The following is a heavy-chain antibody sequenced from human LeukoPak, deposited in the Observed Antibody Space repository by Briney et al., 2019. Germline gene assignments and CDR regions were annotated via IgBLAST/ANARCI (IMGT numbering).Heavy chain of an antibody. Sequence: PGGSLRLSCAASGFTFSSYGMHWVRQAPGKGLEWVAVIWYDGSNKYYADSVKGRFTISRDNSKNTLYLQMNSLRAEDTAVHYCARELGPYYFDYWGQGTLVTVSS. V-gene: IGHV3-33*01. J-gene: IGHJ4*02. CDR1: GFTFSSYG. CDR2: IWYDGSNK. CDR3: ARELGPYYFDY.